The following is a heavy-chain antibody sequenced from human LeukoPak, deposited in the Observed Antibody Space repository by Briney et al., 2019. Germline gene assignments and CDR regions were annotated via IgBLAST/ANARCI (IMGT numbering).Heavy chain of an antibody. V-gene: IGHV4-59*08. D-gene: IGHD6-13*01. J-gene: IGHJ4*02. CDR1: GGSISSYY. Sequence: ASETLSLTCTVSGGSISSYYWSWIRQPPGKGLEWIGYIYYSGSTNYNPSLKSRVTISVDTSKNQFSLKLSSVTAADTAVYYCARGSWYDYWGQGTLVTVSS. CDR2: IYYSGST. CDR3: ARGSWYDY.